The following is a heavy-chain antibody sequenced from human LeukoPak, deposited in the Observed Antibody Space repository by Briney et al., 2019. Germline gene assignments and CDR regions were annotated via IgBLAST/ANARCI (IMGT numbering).Heavy chain of an antibody. V-gene: IGHV4-34*01. CDR2: INHSGSA. D-gene: IGHD6-19*01. Sequence: PSETPSLTCAVYGGSFSGYYWSWIRQPPGKGLEWIGEINHSGSANYNPSLKSRVTISVDTSKNQFSLKLSSVTAADTAVYYCARGPRIAVARGFDYWGQGTLVTVSS. CDR3: ARGPRIAVARGFDY. CDR1: GGSFSGYY. J-gene: IGHJ4*02.